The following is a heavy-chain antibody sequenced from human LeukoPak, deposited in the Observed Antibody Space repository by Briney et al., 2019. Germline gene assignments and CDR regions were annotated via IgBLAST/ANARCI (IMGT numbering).Heavy chain of an antibody. CDR3: AREMSYGDCFDY. J-gene: IGHJ4*02. D-gene: IGHD4-17*01. CDR1: RFPSTIHL. CDR2: ITQDGGEI. V-gene: IGHV3-7*03. Sequence: RSAETLSLPLPSSRFPSTIHLLSSSPQAPGNGLECVAKITQDGGEIYYGDPVKGRVTISRDNAKNSLYLQMDSLRAEDTAVYYCAREMSYGDCFDYWGQGTLVTVSS.